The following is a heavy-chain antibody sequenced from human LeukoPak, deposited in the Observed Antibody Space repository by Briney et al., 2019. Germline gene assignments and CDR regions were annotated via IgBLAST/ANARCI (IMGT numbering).Heavy chain of an antibody. V-gene: IGHV3-23*01. CDR1: GFTFSSSA. D-gene: IGHD2-21*02. J-gene: IGHJ4*02. Sequence: PGGSLRLSCVASGFTFSSSAMSWVRQSPERGREWVSLISGSGDSTKYADSVKGRFTISRDNSKNTLYLQMNSLTAEDTAVYYCAKPRTAAGRNFDYWGQGTLVTVSS. CDR2: ISGSGDST. CDR3: AKPRTAAGRNFDY.